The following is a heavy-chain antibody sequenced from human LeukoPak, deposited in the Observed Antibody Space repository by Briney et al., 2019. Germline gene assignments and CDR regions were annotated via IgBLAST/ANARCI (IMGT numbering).Heavy chain of an antibody. Sequence: ASVKVSCRASGGTFSSYTISWVRQAPGQGLEWMGRIIPILGIANYARKFQGRVTITADKSTSTAYMELSSLRSEDTAVYYCAREMVRHYDYWGQGTLVTVSS. J-gene: IGHJ4*02. CDR2: IIPILGIA. D-gene: IGHD4-23*01. CDR1: GGTFSSYT. V-gene: IGHV1-69*04. CDR3: AREMVRHYDY.